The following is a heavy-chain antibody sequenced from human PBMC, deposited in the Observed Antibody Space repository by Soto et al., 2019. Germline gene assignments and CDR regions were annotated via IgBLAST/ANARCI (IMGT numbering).Heavy chain of an antibody. J-gene: IGHJ4*02. V-gene: IGHV3-74*01. CDR2: VSSDGSST. Sequence: EVQLVESGGGLVQPGESLRLSCAASGFTFSSYWMHWIRQAPGKGLVWVSRVSSDGSSTVYANSAKGRLTISRDNAKNTLYLQMNSLSDEDTAVYYCARGLPNFSSFDSWGQGTLVTVSS. CDR1: GFTFSSYW. D-gene: IGHD5-12*01. CDR3: ARGLPNFSSFDS.